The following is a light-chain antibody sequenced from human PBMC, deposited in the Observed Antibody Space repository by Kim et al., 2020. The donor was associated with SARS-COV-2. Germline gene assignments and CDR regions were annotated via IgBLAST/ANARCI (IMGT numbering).Light chain of an antibody. CDR3: QHYSRFPYT. Sequence: SASVGDRVTITCRASENIGTWLAWYQQKPGRAPSLLIYLASTLESGVPSMFSGTGSGTEFSLSITSLQPDDFATYYCQHYSRFPYTFGQGTKLEIK. V-gene: IGKV1-5*03. J-gene: IGKJ2*01. CDR2: LAS. CDR1: ENIGTW.